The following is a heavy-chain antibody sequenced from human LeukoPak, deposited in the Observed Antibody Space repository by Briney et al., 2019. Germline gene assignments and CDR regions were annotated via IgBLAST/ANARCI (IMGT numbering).Heavy chain of an antibody. J-gene: IGHJ4*02. V-gene: IGHV4-38-2*02. CDR3: ARYSTNQPFDY. Sequence: SETLSLTCTVSGYSISSGYYWGWIRQPPGKGLEWIGSIYHSGSTYYNPSLKSRVTISVDTSKNQFSLKLSSVTAADTAVYYCARYSTNQPFDYWGQGTLVTVSS. CDR2: IYHSGST. D-gene: IGHD5/OR15-5a*01. CDR1: GYSISSGYY.